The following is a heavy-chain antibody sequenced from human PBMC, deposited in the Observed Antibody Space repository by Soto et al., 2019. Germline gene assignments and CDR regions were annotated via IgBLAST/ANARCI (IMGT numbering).Heavy chain of an antibody. CDR1: GGSISSSNW. Sequence: SETLSLTCAVYGGSISSSNWWSWVRQPPGKGLEWIGEIYHSGSTNYNPSLKSRVTISVDKSENQFSLKLSSVTAADTAVYYCARSPYLAAAPDVWGQGTTVTVSS. D-gene: IGHD6-13*01. CDR2: IYHSGST. CDR3: ARSPYLAAAPDV. J-gene: IGHJ6*02. V-gene: IGHV4-4*02.